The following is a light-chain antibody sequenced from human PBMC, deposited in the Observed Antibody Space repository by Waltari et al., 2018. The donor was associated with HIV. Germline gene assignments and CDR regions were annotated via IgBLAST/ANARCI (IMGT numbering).Light chain of an antibody. CDR1: SSDVGSYNL. CDR3: CSYAGSSTLV. J-gene: IGLJ1*01. CDR2: EVS. V-gene: IGLV2-23*02. Sequence: QSALTQPASVSGSPGQSITISCTGTSSDVGSYNLVSWYQQHPGKAPELIIYEVSKRPSGVFNRFSGSKSGNTASLTISGLHAECEADYYCCSYAGSSTLVFGTGTKVTVL.